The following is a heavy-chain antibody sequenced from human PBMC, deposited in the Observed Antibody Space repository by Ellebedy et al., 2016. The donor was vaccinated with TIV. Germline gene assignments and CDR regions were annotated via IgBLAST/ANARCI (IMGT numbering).Heavy chain of an antibody. D-gene: IGHD6-19*01. Sequence: GESLKISCAASGFTFSSHAMHWVRQAPGKGLEWLAVISYVERSKFYADSVKGRFTISRDTSKNTLILQMNSLRLEDTSVYYCARDGGYSTGWYPYYWGQGTLVTVSS. V-gene: IGHV3-30*04. CDR3: ARDGGYSTGWYPYY. CDR2: ISYVERSK. CDR1: GFTFSSHA. J-gene: IGHJ4*02.